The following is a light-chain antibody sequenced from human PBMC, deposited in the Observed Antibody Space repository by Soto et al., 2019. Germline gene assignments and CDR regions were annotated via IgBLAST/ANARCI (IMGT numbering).Light chain of an antibody. CDR3: QQYGSSPPYT. V-gene: IGKV3-20*01. J-gene: IGKJ2*01. Sequence: EIVLTQSPGTLSLSPGERATLSCRASQSVSSSYLAWYQQKPGQAPRLPIYGASSRATGNPDRFSGSGSGTDFTLTISRLEPEDFAVYYCQQYGSSPPYTFGQGTKLEIK. CDR1: QSVSSSY. CDR2: GAS.